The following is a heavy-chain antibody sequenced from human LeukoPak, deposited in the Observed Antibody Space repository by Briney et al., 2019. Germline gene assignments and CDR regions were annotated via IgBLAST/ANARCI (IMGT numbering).Heavy chain of an antibody. CDR2: IKQDGSEK. CDR3: ARDKSGYYNDAFDI. V-gene: IGHV3-7*01. J-gene: IGHJ3*02. CDR1: GFTFSSYW. D-gene: IGHD3-22*01. Sequence: GGSLRLSCAASGFTFSSYWMSWVRQAPGKGLEWVANIKQDGSEKYYVDSVKGRFTISRDNAENALYLQMNSLRAEDTAVYYCARDKSGYYNDAFDIWGRGTMVTVSS.